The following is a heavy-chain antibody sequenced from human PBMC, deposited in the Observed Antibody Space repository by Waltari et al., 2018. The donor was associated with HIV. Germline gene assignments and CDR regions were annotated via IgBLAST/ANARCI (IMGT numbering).Heavy chain of an antibody. D-gene: IGHD2-21*01. CDR1: VYSISSGYY. CDR3: ASPGGVVNAIREYFDY. J-gene: IGHJ4*02. Sequence: QVQLQESGPGLVKPSETLSLTCTVPVYSISSGYYWGWIRQPPGKGLEWIGSIYHSGSTYYNPSLKSRVTISVDTSKNQFSLKLSSVTAADTAVYYCASPGGVVNAIREYFDYWGQGTLVTVSS. V-gene: IGHV4-38-2*02. CDR2: IYHSGST.